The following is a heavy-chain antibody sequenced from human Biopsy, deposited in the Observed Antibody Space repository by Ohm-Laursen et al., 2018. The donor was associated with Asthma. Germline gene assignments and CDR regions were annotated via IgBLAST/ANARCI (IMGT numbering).Heavy chain of an antibody. CDR1: GGSISSDY. CDR3: ARGQGRGIQLWSLDP. J-gene: IGHJ5*02. V-gene: IGHV4-59*07. Sequence: SDTLSLTCTVSGGSISSDYWSWLRQSPGKGLEWIGYIHNSGNTNYNPSLKSRVTISLDTSKNHFSLRLSFVTAADTAVYFCARGQGRGIQLWSLDPWGQGILVTVS. CDR2: IHNSGNT. D-gene: IGHD5-18*01.